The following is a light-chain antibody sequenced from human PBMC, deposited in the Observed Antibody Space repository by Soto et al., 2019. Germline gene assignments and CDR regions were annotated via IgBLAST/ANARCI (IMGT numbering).Light chain of an antibody. V-gene: IGLV8-61*01. CDR1: SGSVSTNYY. CDR2: STN. Sequence: QAVVTQEPSFSVSPGGTVTLTCGLSSGSVSTNYYPSWYQQTPGQAPRTLIYSTNTRSSGVPDRFSGSILGNKAALTITWAQADDESNYYCVLYVGSGIVMFGGGTKLTVL. CDR3: VLYVGSGIVM. J-gene: IGLJ3*02.